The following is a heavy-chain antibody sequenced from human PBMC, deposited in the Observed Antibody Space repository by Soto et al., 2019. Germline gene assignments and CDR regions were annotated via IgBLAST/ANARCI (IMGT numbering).Heavy chain of an antibody. V-gene: IGHV3-23*01. D-gene: IGHD1-26*01. Sequence: GSLRLSCAASGFIFENFGMSWVRQAPGKGLEWISSISGSGFKKYYADSVKGRFTISRDNSKSTVYLELNNLSAEDTAVYHCAKNQGVELVPLATVDWFDPWGQGSVVTVSS. CDR1: GFIFENFG. CDR3: AKNQGVELVPLATVDWFDP. J-gene: IGHJ5*02. CDR2: ISGSGFKK.